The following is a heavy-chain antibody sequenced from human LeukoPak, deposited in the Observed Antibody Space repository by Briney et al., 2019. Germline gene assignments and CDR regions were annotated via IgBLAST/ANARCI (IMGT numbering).Heavy chain of an antibody. D-gene: IGHD2-15*01. CDR1: GGSFSGYY. V-gene: IGHV4-34*01. CDR2: INHIGST. CDR3: ARGICSGGSCYQTYYYMDV. J-gene: IGHJ6*03. Sequence: SETLSLTCAVYGGSFSGYYWSWIRQPPGKGVEWMGEINHIGSTNYNPSLKSRVTISVDTSKNQFSLKLSSVTAADTAVYYCARGICSGGSCYQTYYYMDVWGKGTTVTVSS.